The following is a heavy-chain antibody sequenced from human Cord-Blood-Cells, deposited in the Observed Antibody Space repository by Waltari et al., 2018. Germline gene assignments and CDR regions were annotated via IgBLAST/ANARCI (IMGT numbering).Heavy chain of an antibody. V-gene: IGHV1-2*04. D-gene: IGHD3-22*01. CDR3: ARDFRTYYDSSGYAFDI. CDR2: INPNSGCT. J-gene: IGHJ3*02. CDR1: GYTCSGYY. Sequence: QVQLVHSGAEVMKPGASVKVSCRAPGYTCSGYYMHWVRQAPGQGLGRLGWINPNSGCTNYAQKFKGWVTMTRHTSISTAYMELSRLRSDDTAVYYCARDFRTYYDSSGYAFDIWGQGTMVTVSS.